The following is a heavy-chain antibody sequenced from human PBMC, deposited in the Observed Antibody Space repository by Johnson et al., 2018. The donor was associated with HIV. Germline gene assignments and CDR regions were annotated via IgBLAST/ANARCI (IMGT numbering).Heavy chain of an antibody. D-gene: IGHD2/OR15-2a*01. V-gene: IGHV3-30-3*01. J-gene: IGHJ3*02. CDR1: GFTFSSYA. Sequence: QVQLVESGGGVVQPGRSLRLSCAASGFTFSSYAMHWVRQAPGKGLEWVAVVSYHGSNKYYADSVKGRFTISRDNSKNTLCLQMNSLRAEDTAVYYCAKDPRRASTYLGAFDIWGQGTMVTVSS. CDR3: AKDPRRASTYLGAFDI. CDR2: VSYHGSNK.